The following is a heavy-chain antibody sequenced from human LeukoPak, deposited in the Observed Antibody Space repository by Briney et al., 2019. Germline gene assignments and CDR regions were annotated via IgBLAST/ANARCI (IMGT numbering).Heavy chain of an antibody. CDR2: ISWNSGSI. Sequence: PGGSLRLSCAASGFTFDDYAMHWVRQAPGKGLEWVSGISWNSGSIGYADSVKGRFTISRDNAKNSLYLQMNSLRAEDTAVYYCARGTPNWNYDYWGQGTLVTVSS. D-gene: IGHD1-7*01. CDR1: GFTFDDYA. V-gene: IGHV3-9*01. J-gene: IGHJ4*02. CDR3: ARGTPNWNYDY.